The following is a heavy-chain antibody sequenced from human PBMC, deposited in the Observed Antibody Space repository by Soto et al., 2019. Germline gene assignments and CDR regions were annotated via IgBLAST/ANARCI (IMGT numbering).Heavy chain of an antibody. CDR1: GGSISGYY. CDR2: IYYSGST. D-gene: IGHD5-12*01. J-gene: IGHJ4*02. CDR3: ARGVATSTY. V-gene: IGHV4-59*01. Sequence: PSETLSLTCTVSGGSISGYYWSWIRQPPGKGLEWIGYIYYSGSTNYNPALKSRVTVSADTSKNQFSLRLSSVSAADTAVYYCARGVATSTYWGQGTLVTVSS.